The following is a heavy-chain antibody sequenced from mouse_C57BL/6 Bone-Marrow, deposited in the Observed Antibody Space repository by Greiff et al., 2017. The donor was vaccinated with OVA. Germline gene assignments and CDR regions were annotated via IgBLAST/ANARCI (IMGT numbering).Heavy chain of an antibody. CDR3: VRHAFDGYYVRAYAMDY. D-gene: IGHD2-3*01. Sequence: EVHLVESGGGLVQPKGSLKLSCAASGFSFNTYAMNWVRQAPGKGLEWVARIRSKSNNYATYYADSVKDRFTISRDDSESMLYLQMNNLKTEDTAMYYCVRHAFDGYYVRAYAMDYWGQGTSVTVSS. V-gene: IGHV10-1*01. CDR2: IRSKSNNYAT. J-gene: IGHJ4*01. CDR1: GFSFNTYA.